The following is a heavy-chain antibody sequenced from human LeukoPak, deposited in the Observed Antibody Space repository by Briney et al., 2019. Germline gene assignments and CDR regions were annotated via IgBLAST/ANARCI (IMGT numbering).Heavy chain of an antibody. J-gene: IGHJ4*02. CDR3: AREGGPWGYFDY. CDR2: IYYSGST. CDR1: GGSISSYY. V-gene: IGHV4-59*12. D-gene: IGHD3-16*01. Sequence: SETLSLTCTVSGGSISSYYWSWIRQPPGKGLEWIGYIYYSGSTYYNPSLKSRVTISVDTSKNQFSLKLSSVTAAGTAVYYCAREGGPWGYFDYWGQGTLVTVSS.